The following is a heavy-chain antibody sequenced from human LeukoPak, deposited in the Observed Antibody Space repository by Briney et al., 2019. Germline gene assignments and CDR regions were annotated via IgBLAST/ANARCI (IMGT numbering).Heavy chain of an antibody. Sequence: PGGSLRLSCAASGFTFSSYWMSWVRQAPGKGLEWVANIKQDGNEKYYVDSVKGGFTISRDNAKNSLYLQMNSLRAEDTAVYYCAREDSSGYYNWFDPWGQGTLVTVSS. CDR3: AREDSSGYYNWFDP. D-gene: IGHD3-22*01. CDR2: IKQDGNEK. J-gene: IGHJ5*02. V-gene: IGHV3-7*01. CDR1: GFTFSSYW.